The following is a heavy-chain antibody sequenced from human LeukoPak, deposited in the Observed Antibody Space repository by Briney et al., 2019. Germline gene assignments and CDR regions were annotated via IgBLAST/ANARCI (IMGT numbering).Heavy chain of an antibody. CDR1: GGSISSSNW. CDR3: ARATGYSSSWYENAFDY. CDR2: IYHSGST. V-gene: IGHV4-4*02. Sequence: PSGTLSLTCAVSGGSISSSNWWSWVRQPPGKGLEWIGEIYHSGSTNYNPSLKSRVTISVDKSKNQFSLKVSSVTAADTAVYYCARATGYSSSWYENAFDYWGQGTLVTVSS. D-gene: IGHD6-13*01. J-gene: IGHJ4*02.